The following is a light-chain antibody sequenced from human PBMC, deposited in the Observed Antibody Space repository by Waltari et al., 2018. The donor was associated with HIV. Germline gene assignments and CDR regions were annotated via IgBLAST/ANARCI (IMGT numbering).Light chain of an antibody. Sequence: IVLTQSPATLSLSPGETATLSCRASQSVSSYLAWYQQKPGQAHRLLIYGASNRATGIPARFSGSGSGTDFTLTISSLEPEDFAVYYCQQRSNCPPSITFGQGTRLEIK. J-gene: IGKJ5*01. CDR2: GAS. CDR1: QSVSSY. V-gene: IGKV3-11*01. CDR3: QQRSNCPPSIT.